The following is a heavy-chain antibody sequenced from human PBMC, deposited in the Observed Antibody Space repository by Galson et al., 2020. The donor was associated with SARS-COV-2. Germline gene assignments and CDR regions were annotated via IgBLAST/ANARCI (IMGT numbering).Heavy chain of an antibody. V-gene: IGHV2-70*11. CDR2: IDWDDDK. CDR1: GFSLSTSGMC. CDR3: ARRYCSGGTCFDAYDI. Sequence: SGPTLVKPTETLTLACTFSGFSLSTSGMCVSWIRQPPGKALEWLARIDWDDDKYYSTSLKTRLTVSKDTSKNQVVLTMTNMDPVDTATYYCARRYCSGGTCFDAYDIWGLGTMVTVSS. J-gene: IGHJ3*02. D-gene: IGHD2-15*01.